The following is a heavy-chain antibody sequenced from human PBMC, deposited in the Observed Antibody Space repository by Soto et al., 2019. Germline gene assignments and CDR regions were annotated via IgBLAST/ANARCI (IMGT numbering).Heavy chain of an antibody. CDR3: DRVASTPILGVVIIGGMDV. J-gene: IGHJ6*02. D-gene: IGHD3-3*01. Sequence: PSETLSLTCTVSGGSISSYYWSWIRQPAGKGLEWIGRIYTSGSTNYNPSLKSRVTMSVDTSKNQFSLKLSSVTAADTAVYYCDRVASTPILGVVIIGGMDVWGQGTTVTVSS. CDR1: GGSISSYY. CDR2: IYTSGST. V-gene: IGHV4-4*07.